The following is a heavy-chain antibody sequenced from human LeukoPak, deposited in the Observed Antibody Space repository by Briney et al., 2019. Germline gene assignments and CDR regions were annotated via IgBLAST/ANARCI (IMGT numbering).Heavy chain of an antibody. J-gene: IGHJ4*02. V-gene: IGHV4-59*01. D-gene: IGHD1-26*01. Sequence: SQTLSLTCTVSARSISSYYWSWIRQPPGKGLEWIGYIYYSGSTNYNPSPKSRVTISVDTYKNQFSLKLSSVTAADTAVYYWARVSRMGADYWGQGTLVTVSS. CDR3: ARVSRMGADY. CDR1: ARSISSYY. CDR2: IYYSGST.